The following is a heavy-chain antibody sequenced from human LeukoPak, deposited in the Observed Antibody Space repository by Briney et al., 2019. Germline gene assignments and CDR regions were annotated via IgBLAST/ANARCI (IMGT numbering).Heavy chain of an antibody. CDR2: IGGSSGST. V-gene: IGHV3-23*01. J-gene: IGHJ6*03. CDR3: AKMKGPGLYYHYSMDV. Sequence: GGSLRLSCAASGFTFTGFAMSWVRQAPGKGPEWVSRIGGSSGSTYYADSVKGRFTISRDNSKKTLYLQMNILRADDTAVYYCAKMKGPGLYYHYSMDVWGKGTTVIVSS. CDR1: GFTFTGFA.